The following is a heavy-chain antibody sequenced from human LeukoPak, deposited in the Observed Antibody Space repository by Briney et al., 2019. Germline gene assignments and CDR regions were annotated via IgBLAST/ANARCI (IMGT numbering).Heavy chain of an antibody. CDR1: GYTFSNYG. CDR3: ARKGGDTSTWYGRWFFDY. D-gene: IGHD6-13*01. Sequence: ASVKVSCKASGYTFSNYGLSWVRQAPGQGLEWMGWISAYNGNTNYPQKFQGRATMTTDTSTSTAYMKLRSLTSDDTAVYYCARKGGDTSTWYGRWFFDYWGQGTLVSVS. J-gene: IGHJ4*01. CDR2: ISAYNGNT. V-gene: IGHV1-18*01.